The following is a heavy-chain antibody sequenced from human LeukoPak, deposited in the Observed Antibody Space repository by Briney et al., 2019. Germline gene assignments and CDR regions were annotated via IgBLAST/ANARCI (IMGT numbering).Heavy chain of an antibody. CDR2: IYYSGST. V-gene: IGHV4-39*01. D-gene: IGHD3-22*01. J-gene: IGHJ4*02. CDR3: ARLNYYYDSSGYYPSSPFDY. Sequence: PSETLSLTCTVSGGSIRSSSYYWGWIRQPPGKGLEWIGSIYYSGSTYYNPSLKSRVTISVDTSKNQFSLKLSSVTAADTAVYNCARLNYYYDSSGYYPSSPFDYWGQGTLVTVSS. CDR1: GGSIRSSSYY.